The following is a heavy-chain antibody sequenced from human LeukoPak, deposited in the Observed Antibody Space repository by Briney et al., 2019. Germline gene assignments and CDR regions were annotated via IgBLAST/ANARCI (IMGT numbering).Heavy chain of an antibody. CDR1: GFTFSSYG. V-gene: IGHV3-30*18. CDR2: ISYDGSNK. CDR3: AKDDPVDTAMGYYYYGMDV. Sequence: PRRSLRLSCAASGFTFSSYGMHWVRQAPGKGLEWVAVISYDGSNKYYADSVKGRFTISRDNSKNTLYLQMNSLRAEDTAVYYCAKDDPVDTAMGYYYYGMDVWGQGTTVTVSS. D-gene: IGHD5-18*01. J-gene: IGHJ6*02.